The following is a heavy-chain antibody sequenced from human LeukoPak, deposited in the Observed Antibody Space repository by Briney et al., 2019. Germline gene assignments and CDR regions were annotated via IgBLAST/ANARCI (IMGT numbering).Heavy chain of an antibody. D-gene: IGHD2-15*01. Sequence: PSETLSLTCTVSGGSISSYYWSWIRQPPGKGLAGIGYIYYSGSTNYNASLTYRVTISVDTSKNQFSLKLSSVTAADTAVYYCAREVGYCSGGSCYSYFDYWGQGTLVTVSS. J-gene: IGHJ4*02. CDR3: AREVGYCSGGSCYSYFDY. V-gene: IGHV4-59*01. CDR2: IYYSGST. CDR1: GGSISSYY.